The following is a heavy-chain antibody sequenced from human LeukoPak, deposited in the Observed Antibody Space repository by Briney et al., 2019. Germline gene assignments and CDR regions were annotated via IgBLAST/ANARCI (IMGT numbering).Heavy chain of an antibody. J-gene: IGHJ4*02. CDR1: GYTFTGYY. V-gene: IGHV1-2*02. Sequence: ASVKVSCKASGYTFTGYYMHWVRQAPGQGLEWMGWINPNSGGTKYAQKFQGRVTMTRDTSISTAYMELNRPRSDDTAVYYCARVMNREGTNYWGQGTLVTVSS. D-gene: IGHD1/OR15-1a*01. CDR3: ARVMNREGTNY. CDR2: INPNSGGT.